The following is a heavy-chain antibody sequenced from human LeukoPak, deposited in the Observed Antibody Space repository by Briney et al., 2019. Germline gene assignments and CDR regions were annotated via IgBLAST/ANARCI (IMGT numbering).Heavy chain of an antibody. CDR3: ARGRHIYYYYDSSGYPSRLDY. CDR1: GGSFGGYY. D-gene: IGHD3-22*01. V-gene: IGHV4-34*01. J-gene: IGHJ4*02. CDR2: INHSGST. Sequence: SETLSLTCAVYGGSFGGYYWSWIRQPPGKGLEWIGEINHSGSTNYNPSLKSRVTISVDTSKNQFSLKLSSVTAADTAVYYCARGRHIYYYYDSSGYPSRLDYWGQGTLVTVSS.